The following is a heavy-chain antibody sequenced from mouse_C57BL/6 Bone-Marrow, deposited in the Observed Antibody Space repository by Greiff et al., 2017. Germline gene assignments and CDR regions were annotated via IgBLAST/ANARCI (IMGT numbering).Heavy chain of an antibody. Sequence: QVQLQQPGAELVKPGASVKLSCKASGYTFTSYWMHWVKQRPGQGLEWIGMIHPNSGSTNYNEKFKSKATLTVDKSSSTAYMQLSSLTSENSAVYYCARGPFGGYPYYCAMDYWGQGTSVTVSS. J-gene: IGHJ4*01. CDR2: IHPNSGST. CDR3: ARGPFGGYPYYCAMDY. D-gene: IGHD1-1*02. CDR1: GYTFTSYW. V-gene: IGHV1-64*01.